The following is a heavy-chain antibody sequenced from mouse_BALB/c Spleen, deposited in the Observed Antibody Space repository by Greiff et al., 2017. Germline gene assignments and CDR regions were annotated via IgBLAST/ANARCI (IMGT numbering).Heavy chain of an antibody. CDR2: ISYSGST. V-gene: IGHV3-8*02. J-gene: IGHJ4*01. D-gene: IGHD2-4*01. Sequence: EVKLMESGPSLVKPSQTLSLTCSVTGDSITSGYWNWIRKFPGNKLEYMGYISYSGSTYYNPSLKSRISITRDTSKNQYYLQLNSVTTEDTATYYCARWSYDYDYAMDYWGQGTSVTVSS. CDR1: GDSITSGY. CDR3: ARWSYDYDYAMDY.